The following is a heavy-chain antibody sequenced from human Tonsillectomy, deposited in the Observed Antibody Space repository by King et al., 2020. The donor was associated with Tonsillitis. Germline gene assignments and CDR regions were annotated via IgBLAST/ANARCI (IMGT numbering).Heavy chain of an antibody. V-gene: IGHV3-21*01. CDR3: ARDWEYYYYSSGYYPNYGMDV. D-gene: IGHD3-22*01. J-gene: IGHJ6*02. CDR1: GLTFSSYS. Sequence: VQLVESGGGLVKPGGSLRLSCAASGLTFSSYSMNWVRQAPGKGLEWVSSISSSSSYIYYADSVKGRFTISRDNAKNSLYLQMDSLRAEDTAVYYCARDWEYYYYSSGYYPNYGMDVWGQGTTVTVSS. CDR2: ISSSSSYI.